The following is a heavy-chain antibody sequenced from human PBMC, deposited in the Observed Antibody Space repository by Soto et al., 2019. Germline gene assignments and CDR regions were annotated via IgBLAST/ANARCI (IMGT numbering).Heavy chain of an antibody. CDR3: ARHGSYGSGSYFYYYGMDV. D-gene: IGHD3-10*01. Sequence: QLQLQESGPGLVKPSETLSLTCTVSGGSISSSSYYWGWIRQPPGKGLEWIGSIYYSGSTYYNPSLKSLVTISVDTSKNQFSLKLSSVTAADTAVYYCARHGSYGSGSYFYYYGMDVWGQGTTVTVSS. CDR1: GGSISSSSYY. J-gene: IGHJ6*02. CDR2: IYYSGST. V-gene: IGHV4-39*01.